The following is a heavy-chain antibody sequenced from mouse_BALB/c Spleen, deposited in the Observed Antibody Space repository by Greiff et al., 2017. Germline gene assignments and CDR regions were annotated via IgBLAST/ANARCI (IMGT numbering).Heavy chain of an antibody. J-gene: IGHJ4*01. CDR3: ASSLYYGSSYDAMDY. V-gene: IGHV1S29*02. Sequence: EVQRVESGPELVKPGASVKISCKASGYTFTDYNMHWVKQSHGKSLEWIGYIYPYNGGTGYNQKFKSKATLTVDNSSSTAYMELRSLTSEDSAVYYCASSLYYGSSYDAMDYWGQGTSVTVSS. CDR2: IYPYNGGT. CDR1: GYTFTDYN. D-gene: IGHD1-1*01.